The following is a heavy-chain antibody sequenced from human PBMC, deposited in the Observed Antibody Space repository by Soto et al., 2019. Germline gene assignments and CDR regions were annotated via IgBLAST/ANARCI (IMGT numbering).Heavy chain of an antibody. CDR2: IYYSGST. CDR3: AGLGYSYYYYYGMDV. J-gene: IGHJ6*02. Sequence: SETLSLTCTVSGGSISSSSYYWGWIRQPPGKGLEWIGSIYYSGSTYYNPSLNSRVTISVDTSKNQFSLKLSSVTAADTAVYYCAGLGYSYYYYYGMDVWGQGTTVT. CDR1: GGSISSSSYY. V-gene: IGHV4-39*01. D-gene: IGHD5-18*01.